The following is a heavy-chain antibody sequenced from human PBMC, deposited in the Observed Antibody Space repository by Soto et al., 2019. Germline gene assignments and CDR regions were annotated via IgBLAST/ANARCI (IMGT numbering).Heavy chain of an antibody. V-gene: IGHV1-69*01. D-gene: IGHD2-2*01. J-gene: IGHJ6*02. Sequence: HVQLVQSRAEVKKPGSSVKVSCKASGGTFSSYAISWVRQAPGQGLEWMGGIIPISGTANYAQKFQGRVTITADESTSTAYMELSSLRSEDTAVYYCARSQGSSTSLEIYYYYYYGMDVWGQGTTVTVSS. CDR3: ARSQGSSTSLEIYYYYYYGMDV. CDR2: IIPISGTA. CDR1: GGTFSSYA.